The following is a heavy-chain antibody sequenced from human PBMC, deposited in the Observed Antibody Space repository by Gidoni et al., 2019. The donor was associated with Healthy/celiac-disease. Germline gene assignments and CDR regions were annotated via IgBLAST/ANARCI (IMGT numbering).Heavy chain of an antibody. CDR2: IYYSGST. J-gene: IGHJ4*02. V-gene: IGHV4-39*01. CDR1: GGSISSSSYY. Sequence: QLQLQESGPGLVKPSETLSLTCTVAGGSISSSSYYWAWYRQPPGKGLEWIGSIYYSGSTYYNPSLKSRVTISVDTSKNQFSLKLSSVTAADTAVYYCARVVVIMYFDYWGQGTLVTVSS. CDR3: ARVVVIMYFDY. D-gene: IGHD3-22*01.